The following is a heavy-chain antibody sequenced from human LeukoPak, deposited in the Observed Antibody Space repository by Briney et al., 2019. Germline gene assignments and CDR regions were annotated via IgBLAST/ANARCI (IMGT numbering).Heavy chain of an antibody. V-gene: IGHV1-8*01. J-gene: IGHJ6*03. D-gene: IGHD6-19*01. CDR2: MNPNSGNK. Sequence: AASVKVSCKASGYSFTNFDINWVRQATGQGLEWMGWMNPNSGNKGYAQKFQGRASMTMNTSITTAYMELSSLRSEDTAVYYCARGPQWRGDYYYMDVWGRGTTVTVSS. CDR1: GYSFTNFD. CDR3: ARGPQWRGDYYYMDV.